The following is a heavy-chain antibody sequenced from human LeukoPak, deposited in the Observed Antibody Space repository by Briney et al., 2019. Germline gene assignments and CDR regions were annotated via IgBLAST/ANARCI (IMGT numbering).Heavy chain of an antibody. D-gene: IGHD5-12*01. J-gene: IGHJ4*02. V-gene: IGHV5-51*01. Sequence: VESLKISCKGSGYSFTSYWIGWVRPIPGKGLAWMGIIYPGDSDTRYSPSFQGQVTISADKSISTAYLQWSSLKASDTAMYYCARRYSGYEYFEYWGQGTLVTVSS. CDR3: ARRYSGYEYFEY. CDR2: IYPGDSDT. CDR1: GYSFTSYW.